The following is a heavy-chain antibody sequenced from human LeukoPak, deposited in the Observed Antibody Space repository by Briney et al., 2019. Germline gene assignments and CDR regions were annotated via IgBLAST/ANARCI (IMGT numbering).Heavy chain of an antibody. CDR2: IYHSGST. D-gene: IGHD3-22*01. V-gene: IGHV4-38-2*02. Sequence: PSETLSLTCTVSGYSISSGYYWGWIRQPPGKGLEWIGSIYHSGSTYYNPSLKSRVTISVDTSKNQFSLKLSSVTAADTAVYYCARGVKHYYDSSGYFDYWGQGTLVTVSS. CDR3: ARGVKHYYDSSGYFDY. J-gene: IGHJ4*02. CDR1: GYSISSGYY.